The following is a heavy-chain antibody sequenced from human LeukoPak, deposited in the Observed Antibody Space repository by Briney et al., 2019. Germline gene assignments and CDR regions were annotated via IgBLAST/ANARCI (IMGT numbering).Heavy chain of an antibody. J-gene: IGHJ4*02. D-gene: IGHD4-17*01. Sequence: PSETLSLTCTVSGGSISSSNYYWGWIRQPPGKGLEWIGSIHDGGSTYYNPSLKSRVTISVDTSTNQFSLKVSSVTAADTAVYYCARHLETFATTVFGYWGQGTLVTVSS. CDR1: GGSISSSNYY. V-gene: IGHV4-39*01. CDR3: ARHLETFATTVFGY. CDR2: IHDGGST.